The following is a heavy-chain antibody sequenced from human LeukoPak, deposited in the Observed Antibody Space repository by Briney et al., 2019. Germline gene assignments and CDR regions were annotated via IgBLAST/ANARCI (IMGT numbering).Heavy chain of an antibody. CDR3: ARGAQYYDYVWGSPDH. CDR2: INAGNGNT. Sequence: ASVKVSCKASGYTFTSYAMHWVRQAPGQRLEWMGWINAGNGNTKYSQKFQGRVTMTRDTPTSTVYMELSSLRSEDTAVYYCARGAQYYDYVWGSPDHWGQGTLVTVSS. D-gene: IGHD3-16*01. CDR1: GYTFTSYA. V-gene: IGHV1-3*01. J-gene: IGHJ4*02.